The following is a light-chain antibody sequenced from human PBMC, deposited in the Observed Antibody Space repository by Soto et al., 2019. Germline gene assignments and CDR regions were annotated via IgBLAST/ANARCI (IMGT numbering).Light chain of an antibody. J-gene: IGKJ4*01. V-gene: IGKV3-11*01. Sequence: EIVLTQSPATLSLSPGERATLSCRASQSVSSYLAWYQQKPGQAPRLLMYDASNRATGIPARFSGSGSGTEFTLTICSQEPEESAVSYCQQRSNWPLTFGGGTKVEIK. CDR2: DAS. CDR3: QQRSNWPLT. CDR1: QSVSSY.